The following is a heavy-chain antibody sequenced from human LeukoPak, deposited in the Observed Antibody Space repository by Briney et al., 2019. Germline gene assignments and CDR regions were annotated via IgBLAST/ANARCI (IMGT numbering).Heavy chain of an antibody. D-gene: IGHD6-19*01. V-gene: IGHV4-39*01. J-gene: IGHJ4*02. CDR2: IYYSGST. Sequence: PSETLSLTCTVSGGSISSSSYYWGWIRQPPGKGLEWIGSIYYSGSTYYNPSLKSRVTISVDTSKNQFSLKLSSVTAADTAVYYCARQEAVAGRGGDYWGQGTLVTVSS. CDR3: ARQEAVAGRGGDY. CDR1: GGSISSSSYY.